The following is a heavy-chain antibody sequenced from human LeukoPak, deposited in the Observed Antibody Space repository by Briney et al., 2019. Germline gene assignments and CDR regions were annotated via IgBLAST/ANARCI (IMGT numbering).Heavy chain of an antibody. Sequence: SETLSLTCTVSGVSISSSSYYWGWIRQPPGKGLEWIGSIYYSGCTYYSPSLKSRVTISGYTSKIQFSLKLSSVDAADTVVYYCARRYGSGSYYHHYYMDVWGKGPTVTVSS. J-gene: IGHJ6*03. CDR2: IYYSGCT. V-gene: IGHV4-39*01. CDR1: GVSISSSSYY. CDR3: ARRYGSGSYYHHYYMDV. D-gene: IGHD3-10*01.